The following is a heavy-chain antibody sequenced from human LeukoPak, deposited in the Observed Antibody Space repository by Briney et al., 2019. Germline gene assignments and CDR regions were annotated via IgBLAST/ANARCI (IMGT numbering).Heavy chain of an antibody. CDR3: AKDLSYNYGATKDY. D-gene: IGHD1-1*01. J-gene: IGHJ4*02. CDR1: GFTFSSYE. Sequence: GGSLRLSCAASGFTFSSYEMNWVRQAPGKGLEWVSYISGSGSTIYYGDSLKGRFTISRDNSKNTLYLQMNSLRAEDTAVYYCAKDLSYNYGATKDYWGQGTLVTVSS. CDR2: ISGSGSTI. V-gene: IGHV3-48*03.